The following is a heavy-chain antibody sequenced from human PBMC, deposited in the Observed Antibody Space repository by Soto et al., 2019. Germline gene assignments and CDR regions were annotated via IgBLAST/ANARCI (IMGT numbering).Heavy chain of an antibody. CDR1: GGSISSGDYY. D-gene: IGHD3-22*01. V-gene: IGHV4-31*03. Sequence: QVQLQESGPGLVKPSQTLSLTCTVSGGSISSGDYYWSWLRQHPGKGLEWSGYISNSGTTYYNPSLKSRFTLSVGTSKNPLSLQLRSATAADTAVYYCARDKRHFDSSGYLHYLDYWGQGTLVTVSS. CDR3: ARDKRHFDSSGYLHYLDY. CDR2: ISNSGTT. J-gene: IGHJ4*02.